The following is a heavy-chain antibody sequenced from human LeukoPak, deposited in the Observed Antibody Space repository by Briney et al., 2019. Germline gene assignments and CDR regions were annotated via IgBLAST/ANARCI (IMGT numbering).Heavy chain of an antibody. CDR3: ARDRVVGATSFFLDY. D-gene: IGHD1-26*01. CDR2: INPNSGGT. Sequence: ASVKVSCKASGYTFTGYYMHWVRQAPGQGLEWMGWINPNSGGTNYAQKFQGRVTMTRDTSISTAYMELSRLRSDDTAVYYCARDRVVGATSFFLDYWGQGTLVTVYS. V-gene: IGHV1-2*02. CDR1: GYTFTGYY. J-gene: IGHJ4*02.